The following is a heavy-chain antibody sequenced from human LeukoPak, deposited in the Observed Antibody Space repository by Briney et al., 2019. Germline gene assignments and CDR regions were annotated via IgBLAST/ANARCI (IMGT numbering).Heavy chain of an antibody. V-gene: IGHV1-69*13. CDR2: IIPIFGTA. CDR3: ATSYYYGSGSYPYYYGMDV. CDR1: GGTFTSYA. Sequence: SVKVSCKASGGTFTSYAISWVRQAPGQGLEWMGGIIPIFGTANYAQKFQGRVTITADESTSTAYMELSTLRSEDTPVYYCATSYYYGSGSYPYYYGMDVWGQGTTVTVSS. J-gene: IGHJ6*02. D-gene: IGHD3-10*01.